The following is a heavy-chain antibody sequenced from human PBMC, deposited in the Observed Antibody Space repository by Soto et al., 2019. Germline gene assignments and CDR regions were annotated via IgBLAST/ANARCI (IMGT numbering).Heavy chain of an antibody. J-gene: IGHJ4*02. V-gene: IGHV3-72*01. CDR3: AGGAPRFDD. CDR1: GLTLSDHS. Sequence: EVQLVQSGGVLVQPGGSLRLSCAASGLTLSDHSMDWFRQTPGKGLEWMGRSRNKVIGYTTEDAASVKGRFTISRDDSKNALYLQRNSLRTDDTAVYYCAGGAPRFDDWGQGTMVTVSS. CDR2: SRNKVIGYTT.